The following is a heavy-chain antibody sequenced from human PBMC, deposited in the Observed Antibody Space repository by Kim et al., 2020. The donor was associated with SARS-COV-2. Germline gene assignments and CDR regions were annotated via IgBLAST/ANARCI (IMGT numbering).Heavy chain of an antibody. Sequence: GGSLRLSCAASGFTFSSYWMSWVRQAPGKGLEWVANIKQDGSEKYYVDSVKGRFTISRDNAKNSLYLQMNSLRAEDTAVYYCASDIVVVPAANDYYYGMDVWGQGTTVTVSS. CDR1: GFTFSSYW. D-gene: IGHD2-2*01. CDR2: IKQDGSEK. J-gene: IGHJ6*02. V-gene: IGHV3-7*01. CDR3: ASDIVVVPAANDYYYGMDV.